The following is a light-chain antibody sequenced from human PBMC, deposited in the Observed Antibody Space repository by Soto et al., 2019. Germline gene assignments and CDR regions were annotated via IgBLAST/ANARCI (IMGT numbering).Light chain of an antibody. CDR1: QSVSSN. J-gene: IGKJ1*01. CDR2: GAS. V-gene: IGKV3-15*01. CDR3: QQYKNWPT. Sequence: EIVMTQSPATLSVSPGERATLSCRASQSVSSNLAWYQQKLGQAPRLLIYGASTRATGIPARLSGSGSGTEFTLTISSLQSEDFAVYYCQQYKNWPTFGQGTKVKIK.